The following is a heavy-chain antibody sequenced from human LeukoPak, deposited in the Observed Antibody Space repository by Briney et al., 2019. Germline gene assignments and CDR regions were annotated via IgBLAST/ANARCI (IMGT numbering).Heavy chain of an antibody. CDR1: GFTFSSYS. CDR2: ISSSSSTI. J-gene: IGHJ6*02. CDR3: ARDLLWFGELFASGMDV. Sequence: GGSLRLSCAASGFTFSSYSMNWVRQAPGKGLEWVSYISSSSSTIYYADSVKGRFTISRDNAKNSLYLQMNSLRAEDTAVYYCARDLLWFGELFASGMDVWGQGTTVTVSS. D-gene: IGHD3-10*01. V-gene: IGHV3-48*04.